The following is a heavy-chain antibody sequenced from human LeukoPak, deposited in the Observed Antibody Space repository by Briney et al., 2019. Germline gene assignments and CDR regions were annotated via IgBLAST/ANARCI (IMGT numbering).Heavy chain of an antibody. Sequence: VASVKVSCKASGGTFSSYTFSWVRQAPGQGVEWMGRIIPIRGIANYAQKFQGRVTITADKSTSTAYMELSSLRSEDTAVYYCARNAPGYCSGGSCYSGYYFDYWGQGTLVTVSS. CDR3: ARNAPGYCSGGSCYSGYYFDY. V-gene: IGHV1-69*02. D-gene: IGHD2-15*01. CDR1: GGTFSSYT. CDR2: IIPIRGIA. J-gene: IGHJ4*02.